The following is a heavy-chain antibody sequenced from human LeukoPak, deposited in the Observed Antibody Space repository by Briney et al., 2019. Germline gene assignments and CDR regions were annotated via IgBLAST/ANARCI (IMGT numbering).Heavy chain of an antibody. J-gene: IGHJ4*02. D-gene: IGHD1-26*01. CDR3: AKDVADSGRYWDKFDY. CDR2: ISYDGSNK. Sequence: GGSMRLSCAASGLIFSNYAMHWVRQAPGKGLEWVALISYDGSNKYYADSVKGRFTISRDNSKNTLFLQMNSLRAEDTAVYYCAKDVADSGRYWDKFDYWGLGTQVTVSS. CDR1: GLIFSNYA. V-gene: IGHV3-30*04.